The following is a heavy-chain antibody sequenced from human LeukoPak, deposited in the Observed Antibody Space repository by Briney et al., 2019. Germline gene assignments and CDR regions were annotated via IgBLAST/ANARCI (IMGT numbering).Heavy chain of an antibody. V-gene: IGHV3-30*02. CDR3: AKVGGSGNNWNYGGYYYYYYMDV. CDR1: GFTFSSYG. Sequence: YPGGSLRLSCAASGFTFSSYGMHWVRQAPGKGLEWVAFIRYDGSNKYYADSVKGRFTISRDNSKNTLYLQMNSLRAEDTAVYYCAKVGGSGNNWNYGGYYYYYYMDVWGKGTTVTVSS. D-gene: IGHD1-7*01. CDR2: IRYDGSNK. J-gene: IGHJ6*03.